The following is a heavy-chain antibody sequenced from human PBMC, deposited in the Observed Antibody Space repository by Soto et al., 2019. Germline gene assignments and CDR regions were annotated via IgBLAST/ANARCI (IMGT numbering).Heavy chain of an antibody. V-gene: IGHV1-3*04. Sequence: ASVKVSCKASGYTFTTYAIHWVRQAPGQRLELMGWINTGNGNTKYSQKFQGRVTITRDTAARTAYMEMTSLTYEDRAVYYCARMNLDSSGYLDYWGQGTLVTVSS. CDR1: GYTFTTYA. CDR3: ARMNLDSSGYLDY. CDR2: INTGNGNT. J-gene: IGHJ4*02. D-gene: IGHD3-22*01.